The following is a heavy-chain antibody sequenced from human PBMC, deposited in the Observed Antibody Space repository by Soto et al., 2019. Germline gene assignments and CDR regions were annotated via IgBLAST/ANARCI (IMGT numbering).Heavy chain of an antibody. CDR2: IKQDGSEK. V-gene: IGHV3-7*05. J-gene: IGHJ6*02. CDR3: ARAGDRREATRYYYYGMDV. Sequence: HPGGSLRLSCAASGFTFSSYWMSWVRQAPGKGLEWVANIKQDGSEKYYVDSVKGRFTISRDNAKNSLYLQMNSLRAEDTAVYYCARAGDRREATRYYYYGMDVWGQGTTVTVSS. D-gene: IGHD5-12*01. CDR1: GFTFSSYW.